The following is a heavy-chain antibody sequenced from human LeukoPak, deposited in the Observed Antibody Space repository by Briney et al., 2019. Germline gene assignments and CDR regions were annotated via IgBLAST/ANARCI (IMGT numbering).Heavy chain of an antibody. CDR1: GGTFSSYA. CDR2: IIPIFGTA. CDR3: ARGDTAMVTYIGY. J-gene: IGHJ4*02. V-gene: IGHV1-69*13. Sequence: ASVKVSCKASGGTFSSYAISWVRQAPGQGLEWMGGIIPIFGTANYAQKFQGRVTITADESTSTAYMELSSLRSEDTAVYYCARGDTAMVTYIGYWGQGTLVTVSS. D-gene: IGHD5-18*01.